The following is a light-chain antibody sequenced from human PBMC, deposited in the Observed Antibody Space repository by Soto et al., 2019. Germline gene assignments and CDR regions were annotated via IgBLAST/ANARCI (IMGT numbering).Light chain of an antibody. Sequence: SYELTQPPSVSVAPGQTARITCGGNNIGRTGVHWYQQQPPQAPLLLVYDNRDRPSGIPDRYSGSKSGNTATLTISRVEAGDEADYYCQVWDGGSDHPWVFGGGTKLTVL. J-gene: IGLJ3*02. V-gene: IGLV3-21*02. CDR3: QVWDGGSDHPWV. CDR2: DNR. CDR1: NIGRTG.